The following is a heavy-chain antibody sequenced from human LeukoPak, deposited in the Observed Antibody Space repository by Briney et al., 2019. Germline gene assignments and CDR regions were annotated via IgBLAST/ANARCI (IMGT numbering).Heavy chain of an antibody. CDR3: ARRGGGSLPNYYYYMDV. V-gene: IGHV3-21*01. Sequence: GGSLRLSCAASGFTFSSYSMNWVRQAPGKGLEWVSSISSSSSYIYYADSVKGRFTISRDNAKNSLYLQMNSLRAEDTAVYCCARRGGGSLPNYYYYMDVWGKGTTVTVSS. D-gene: IGHD2-15*01. CDR1: GFTFSSYS. CDR2: ISSSSSYI. J-gene: IGHJ6*03.